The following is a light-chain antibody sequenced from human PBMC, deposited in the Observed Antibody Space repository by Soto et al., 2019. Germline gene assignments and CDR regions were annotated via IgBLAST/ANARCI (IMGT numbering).Light chain of an antibody. J-gene: IGKJ5*01. CDR3: QQRSSWPIT. Sequence: EIVIRQSPATLSEYPGERATLSCRASQSVSSNLAWYQQKPGQAPRLLIYGASTRATGIPARFSGSGSGTDFTLTINSLEPEDFAVYYCQQRSSWPITFGQRRLLEVK. CDR1: QSVSSN. CDR2: GAS. V-gene: IGKV3-11*01.